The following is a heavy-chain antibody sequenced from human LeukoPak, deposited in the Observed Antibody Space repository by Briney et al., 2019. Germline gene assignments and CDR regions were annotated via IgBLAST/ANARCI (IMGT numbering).Heavy chain of an antibody. J-gene: IGHJ4*02. CDR2: IYHSGST. CDR3: AREDTAMVTADY. Sequence: PSETLSLTCTVSGYSISSGYYWGWIRQPPGKGLEWIGSIYHSGSTYYNPSLKSRVTISVDASKNQFSLKLSSVTAADTAVYYCAREDTAMVTADYWGQGTLASVCS. CDR1: GYSISSGYY. V-gene: IGHV4-38-2*02. D-gene: IGHD5-18*01.